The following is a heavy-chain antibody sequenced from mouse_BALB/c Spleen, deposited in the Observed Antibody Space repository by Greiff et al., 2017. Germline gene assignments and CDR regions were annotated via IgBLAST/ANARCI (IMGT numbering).Heavy chain of an antibody. V-gene: IGHV5-12-2*01. CDR1: GFTFSSYT. Sequence: EVQRVESGGGLVQPGGSLKLSCAASGFTFSSYTMSWVRQTPEKRLEWVAYISNGGGSTYYPDTVKGRFTISRDNAKNTLYLQMSSLKSEDTAMYYCARQRSSYAMDYWGQGTSVTVSS. J-gene: IGHJ4*01. CDR2: ISNGGGST. CDR3: ARQRSSYAMDY.